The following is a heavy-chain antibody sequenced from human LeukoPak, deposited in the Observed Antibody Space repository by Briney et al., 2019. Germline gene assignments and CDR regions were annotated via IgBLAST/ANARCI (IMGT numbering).Heavy chain of an antibody. J-gene: IGHJ4*02. D-gene: IGHD5-12*01. V-gene: IGHV3-21*01. CDR2: ISSNSSYI. Sequence: PGGSLRLSCAASGFPFSSYSMNWVRRAPGKGLEWVSSISSNSSYIYDADSVKGRFTIARDNAKNSLYLQMNSLRAEDTAVYYCASASSGYSNGYWGQGTLVTVSS. CDR1: GFPFSSYS. CDR3: ASASSGYSNGY.